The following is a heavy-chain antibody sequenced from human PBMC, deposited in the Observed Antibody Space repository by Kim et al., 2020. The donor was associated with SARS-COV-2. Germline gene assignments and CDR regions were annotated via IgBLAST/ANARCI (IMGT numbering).Heavy chain of an antibody. J-gene: IGHJ4*01. Sequence: GGSLRLSCAASGFTFGNNHMHWVRQAPGKGLEWVAVISADESNKNYVDSVKGRFTVSRDNSQNTLYLQINSLRVEDTAVYYCAREGHDSGPAGSFDYWGQGTLVTVSS. V-gene: IGHV3-30*03. CDR1: GFTFGNNH. D-gene: IGHD3-10*01. CDR2: ISADESNK. CDR3: AREGHDSGPAGSFDY.